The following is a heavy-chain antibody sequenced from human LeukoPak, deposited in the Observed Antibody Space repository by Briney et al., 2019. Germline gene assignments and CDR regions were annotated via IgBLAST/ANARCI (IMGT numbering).Heavy chain of an antibody. Sequence: PSETLSLTCAVYGGSFSGYYWSWIRQPPEKGLEWIGEINHSGSTNCNPSLKSRVTISVDTSKNQFSLKLSSVTAADTAVYYCARIGSITFGGVIVVLRAFDIWGQGTMVTVSS. CDR3: ARIGSITFGGVIVVLRAFDI. D-gene: IGHD3-16*02. CDR1: GGSFSGYY. V-gene: IGHV4-34*01. CDR2: INHSGST. J-gene: IGHJ3*02.